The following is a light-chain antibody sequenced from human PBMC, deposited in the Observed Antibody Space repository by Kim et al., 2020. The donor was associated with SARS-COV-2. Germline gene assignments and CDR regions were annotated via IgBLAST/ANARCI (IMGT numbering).Light chain of an antibody. CDR1: QTISDW. Sequence: DIQMTQSPPTLSASVGDRVTITCRASQTISDWLAWYRQKPGRAPQLLLYKASRLQSGVPSRFSGRGSGTEFTLTITSLQPDDFSTYCCQQYHSFPYSFGQGTKREI. CDR3: QQYHSFPYS. V-gene: IGKV1-5*03. J-gene: IGKJ2*03. CDR2: KAS.